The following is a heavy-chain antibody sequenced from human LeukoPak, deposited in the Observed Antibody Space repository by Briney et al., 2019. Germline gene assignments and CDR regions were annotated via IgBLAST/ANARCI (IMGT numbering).Heavy chain of an antibody. CDR2: ISGSGVNT. CDR1: GFTFSSYA. D-gene: IGHD5-18*01. CDR3: AKDERIQLWFPYGMDV. V-gene: IGHV3-23*01. J-gene: IGHJ6*02. Sequence: GGSLSLSCAASGFTFSSYAMSWVRQAPGKGLEWVSAISGSGVNTYYADSVKGRFTISRDNSKNTLYLQMNSLRAEDTALYYCAKDERIQLWFPYGMDVWGQGTTVTVSS.